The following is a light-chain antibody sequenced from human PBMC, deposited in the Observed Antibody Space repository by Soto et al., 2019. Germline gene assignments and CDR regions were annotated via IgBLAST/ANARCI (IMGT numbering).Light chain of an antibody. Sequence: QSVLTQPASVSGSPGQSITISCTGTSSDVGGYNYVPWYQQHPGKVPKLINYEDNNRPSGVSYRFSGSKSGNTASLTISGLQAEDEADYYCSSYTGISTQVFGGGTKLTVL. J-gene: IGLJ3*02. V-gene: IGLV2-14*01. CDR3: SSYTGISTQV. CDR2: EDN. CDR1: SSDVGGYNY.